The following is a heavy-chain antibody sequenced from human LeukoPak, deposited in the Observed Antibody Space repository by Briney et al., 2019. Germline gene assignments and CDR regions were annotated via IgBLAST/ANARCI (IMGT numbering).Heavy chain of an antibody. D-gene: IGHD3-22*01. CDR3: ASGWVPSDITLK. J-gene: IGHJ3*01. CDR2: INGDGGDT. Sequence: GGSLRLSCGASGLTVSSYGMNWVRQAPGKGLVWVARINGDGGDTNYADSVKGRFTISRDNARNTVYLQVNCLRAEDTAVYYCASGWVPSDITLKWGQGTMVTVSS. CDR1: GLTVSSYG. V-gene: IGHV3-74*01.